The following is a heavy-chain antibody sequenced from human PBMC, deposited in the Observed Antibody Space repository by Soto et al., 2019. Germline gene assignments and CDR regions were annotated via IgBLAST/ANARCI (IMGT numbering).Heavy chain of an antibody. CDR1: GFSLSTSGVG. D-gene: IGHD1-26*01. V-gene: IGHV2-5*02. CDR3: AHRQVEKRSSFYY. CDR2: IYWDDDK. J-gene: IGHJ4*02. Sequence: QITLKESGPPLVKPTQTLTLTCSFSGFSLSTSGVGVGWIRQPPGKALEWLALIYWDDDKRYSPNLKSRLTITKDTSNSQVVLTMGHVDLVDTGTYFCAHRQVEKRSSFYYWGQGTLVTVSS.